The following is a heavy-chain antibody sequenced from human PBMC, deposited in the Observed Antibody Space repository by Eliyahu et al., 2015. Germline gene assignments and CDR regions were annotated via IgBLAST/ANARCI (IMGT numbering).Heavy chain of an antibody. CDR2: INPSGGST. V-gene: IGHV1-46*01. J-gene: IGHJ4*02. Sequence: QVQLVQSGAEVKKPGASVKVSCKASGYTFTSYYMHWVRQAPGQGLEWMGIINPSGGSTSYAQKVQGRATMTRDTSTSTVYMELSSLRSEDTAVYYCARSRGTTDHLWDYWGQGTLVTVSS. D-gene: IGHD4-17*01. CDR1: GYTFTSYY. CDR3: ARSRGTTDHLWDY.